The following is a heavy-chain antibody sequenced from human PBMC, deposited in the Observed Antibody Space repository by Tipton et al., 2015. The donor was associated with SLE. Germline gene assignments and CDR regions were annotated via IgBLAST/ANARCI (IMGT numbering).Heavy chain of an antibody. J-gene: IGHJ4*02. CDR3: TRGGFDWGFPYFDY. D-gene: IGHD3-9*01. CDR2: IFTNGTT. CDR1: GGSISSGTKY. V-gene: IGHV4-61*02. Sequence: TLSLTCTVSGGSISSGTKYWNWIRQTAGKGLEWVGRIFTNGTTNYNPSLKSRVTMSLDTSKNQFSLRLSSVTATDTAVYYCTRGGFDWGFPYFDYWGQGALVTVSS.